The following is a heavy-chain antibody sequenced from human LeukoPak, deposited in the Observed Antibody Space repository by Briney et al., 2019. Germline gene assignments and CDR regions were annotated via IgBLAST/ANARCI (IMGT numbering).Heavy chain of an antibody. D-gene: IGHD6-6*01. CDR2: MSPNSGDT. J-gene: IGHJ6*02. V-gene: IGHV1-8*01. Sequence: GASVKVSCKASGYTFTSYDFNWVRQATGQRPEWMGWMSPNSGDTGYAQKFQGRVTMTEDTSTDTAYMELSSLRSEDTAVYYCATASIEEMDVWGQGTTVTVSS. CDR3: ATASIEEMDV. CDR1: GYTFTSYD.